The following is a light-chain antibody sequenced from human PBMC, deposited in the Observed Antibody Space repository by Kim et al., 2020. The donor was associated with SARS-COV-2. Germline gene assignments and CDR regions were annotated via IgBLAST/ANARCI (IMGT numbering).Light chain of an antibody. V-gene: IGKV3-20*01. CDR3: QHYVNTPEA. J-gene: IGKJ1*01. CDR1: QSVASDY. CDR2: GAS. Sequence: SPGGRTALSCRASQSVASDYLAWYQQKPGQAPRLLIFGASNRATGIPDRFSGSGSGSDFTLTITRLEPEDVAVYYCQHYVNTPEAFGQGTKVEIK.